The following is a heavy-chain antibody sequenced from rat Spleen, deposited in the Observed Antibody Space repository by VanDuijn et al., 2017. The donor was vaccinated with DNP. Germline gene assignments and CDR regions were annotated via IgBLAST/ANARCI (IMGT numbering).Heavy chain of an antibody. V-gene: IGHV6-6*01. J-gene: IGHJ1*01. D-gene: IGHD1-9*01. Sequence: EVQVLESGGGLVQPGNSLKLSCATSGFTFSTAWMYWYRQFPEKRLEWVARIKAKSNNYATDYAESVKGRFTISRDDSKSSIYLQMNNLKEEDTAIYYWASYYGYNYWYFDVWGPGTMVTVSS. CDR1: GFTFSTAW. CDR3: ASYYGYNYWYFDV. CDR2: IKAKSNNYAT.